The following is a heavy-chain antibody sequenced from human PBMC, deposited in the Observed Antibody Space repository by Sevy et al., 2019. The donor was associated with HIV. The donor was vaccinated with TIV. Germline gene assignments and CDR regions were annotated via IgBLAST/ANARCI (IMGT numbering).Heavy chain of an antibody. CDR3: AKSFYGSGCYYRCDY. Sequence: GGSLRLSCAASGFTFSSYAMSWVRQAPGKGLEWVSAISGSGGSTYYADSMKGLFTISRDNSKNTLYLQMYSLIAEDTVVYYCAKSFYGSGCYYRCDYWGQGTLVTVSS. CDR1: GFTFSSYA. J-gene: IGHJ4*02. D-gene: IGHD3-10*01. CDR2: ISGSGGST. V-gene: IGHV3-23*01.